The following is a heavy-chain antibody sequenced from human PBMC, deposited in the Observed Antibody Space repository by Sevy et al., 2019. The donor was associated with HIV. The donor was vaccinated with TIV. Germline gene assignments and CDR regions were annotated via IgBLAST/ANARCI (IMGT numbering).Heavy chain of an antibody. V-gene: IGHV3-21*01. CDR1: GFTFSRYN. J-gene: IGHJ4*02. Sequence: GGSLRLSCAASGFTFSRYNMNWVRQAPGKGLEWVSSISGLSNYIYYADSMKGRLTISRDNAKNSLYLQMNSPRAEETAVYYCARDPPDGSYDYFDYWGQGTLVTVSS. CDR3: ARDPPDGSYDYFDY. D-gene: IGHD1-26*01. CDR2: ISGLSNYI.